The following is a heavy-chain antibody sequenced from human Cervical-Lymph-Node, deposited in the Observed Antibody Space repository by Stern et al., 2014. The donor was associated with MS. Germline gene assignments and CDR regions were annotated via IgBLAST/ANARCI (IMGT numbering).Heavy chain of an antibody. D-gene: IGHD5-24*01. CDR3: ARGFVEMGY. CDR2: IYYSGST. J-gene: IGHJ4*02. V-gene: IGHV4-61*01. Sequence: QVQLQESGPGLVKPSETLSLTCTVSGGSVSSGSYYWSWIRQPPGKGLEWIGYIYYSGSTNYNPSLKSRVTISVDTSKNQFSLKLSSVTAADTAVYYCARGFVEMGYWGQGTLVTVSS. CDR1: GGSVSSGSYY.